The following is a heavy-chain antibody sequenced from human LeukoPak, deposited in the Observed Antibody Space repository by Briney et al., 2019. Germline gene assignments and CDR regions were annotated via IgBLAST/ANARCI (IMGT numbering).Heavy chain of an antibody. CDR3: AIIPRAAAGPSARSPFHY. Sequence: PGGSLRLSCEVSGFTFSSYWMNWVRQAPGKGVEWVANIKQDGSDKYYVDSVKGRFTISRDNAKNSLYLQMNSLRAEDTAVYYCAIIPRAAAGPSARSPFHYWGQGTLVTVSS. CDR2: IKQDGSDK. V-gene: IGHV3-7*01. J-gene: IGHJ4*02. D-gene: IGHD6-13*01. CDR1: GFTFSSYW.